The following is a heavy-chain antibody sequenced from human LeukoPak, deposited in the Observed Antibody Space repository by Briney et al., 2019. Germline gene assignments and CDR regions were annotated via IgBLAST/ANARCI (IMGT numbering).Heavy chain of an antibody. CDR1: GGSISSGGYY. J-gene: IGHJ4*02. CDR3: AKVGIAYGDYHIDY. D-gene: IGHD4-17*01. Sequence: SQTLSLTCTVSGGSISSGGYYWSWIRQPPGKGLEWIGYIYHSGSTYYNPSLKSRVTISVDRSKNQFSLKLSSVTAADTAVYYCAKVGIAYGDYHIDYWGQGTLVTVSS. V-gene: IGHV4-30-2*01. CDR2: IYHSGST.